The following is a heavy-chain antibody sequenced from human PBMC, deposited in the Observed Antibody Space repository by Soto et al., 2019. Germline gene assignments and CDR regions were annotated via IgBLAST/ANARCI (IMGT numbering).Heavy chain of an antibody. V-gene: IGHV3-23*01. CDR2: ISGGGGST. J-gene: IGHJ6*02. Sequence: EVQLLESGGGLIQPVGSLRLSCAASEFTFSTYAMTWVRQAPGKGLEWVSAISGGGGSTYYADSVKGRFTIYRDNSKKTLYLQMNSLRAEDTGVYYCAKKFVSGNYPWGMDVWGQGTTVTVSS. CDR3: AKKFVSGNYPWGMDV. CDR1: EFTFSTYA. D-gene: IGHD1-26*01.